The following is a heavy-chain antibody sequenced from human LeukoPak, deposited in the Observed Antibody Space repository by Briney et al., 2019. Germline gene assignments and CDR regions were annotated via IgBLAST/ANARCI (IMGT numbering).Heavy chain of an antibody. Sequence: SVKVSCKASGGTFSSYAISWVRQAPGQGLEWMGGIIPIFGTANYAQKFQGRVTITADESTSTAYMELSSLRSEDTAVYYCAREFGELYGIDVWGQGTTVTVSS. V-gene: IGHV1-69*13. J-gene: IGHJ6*02. D-gene: IGHD3-10*01. CDR2: IIPIFGTA. CDR1: GGTFSSYA. CDR3: AREFGELYGIDV.